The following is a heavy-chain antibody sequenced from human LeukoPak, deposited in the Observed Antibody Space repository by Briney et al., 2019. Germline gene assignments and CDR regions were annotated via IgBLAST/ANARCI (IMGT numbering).Heavy chain of an antibody. V-gene: IGHV4-38-2*02. CDR3: ARRYSSRFDY. CDR2: IYHSGST. D-gene: IGHD5-18*01. Sequence: SETLSLTCTVSGYSISSGYYWGWIRQPPGKGLEWIGSIYHSGSTYYNPSLKSRVTISVDTSKNQFSLKLSSVTAADTAVYYCARRYSSRFDYWGQGTLVTVSS. CDR1: GYSISSGYY. J-gene: IGHJ4*02.